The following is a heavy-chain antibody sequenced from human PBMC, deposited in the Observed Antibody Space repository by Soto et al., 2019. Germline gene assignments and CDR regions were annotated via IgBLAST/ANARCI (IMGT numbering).Heavy chain of an antibody. J-gene: IGHJ6*02. CDR3: ARDPPLLWFGESVNYYGMDV. CDR1: GFTFSSYS. D-gene: IGHD3-10*01. CDR2: ISSSSSYI. V-gene: IGHV3-21*01. Sequence: EVQLVESGGGLVKPGGSLRLSCAASGFTFSSYSMNWVRQAPGKGLEWVSSISSSSSYIYYADSVKGRFTISRDNAKNSLYRQMNSLRAEDTAVYYCARDPPLLWFGESVNYYGMDVWGQGTTVTVSS.